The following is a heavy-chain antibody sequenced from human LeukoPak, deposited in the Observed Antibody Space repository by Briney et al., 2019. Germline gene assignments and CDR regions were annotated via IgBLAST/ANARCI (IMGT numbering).Heavy chain of an antibody. D-gene: IGHD2-2*01. Sequence: SETLSLTCAVSGGSISSGGYSWSWIRQPPGKGLEWIGYIYHSGSTYYNPSLKSRVTISVDRSKNQFSLKLSSVTAADTAVYYCARVRAPGGGDYFDYWGQGTLVTVSS. V-gene: IGHV4-30-2*01. CDR2: IYHSGST. J-gene: IGHJ4*02. CDR3: ARVRAPGGGDYFDY. CDR1: GGSISSGGYS.